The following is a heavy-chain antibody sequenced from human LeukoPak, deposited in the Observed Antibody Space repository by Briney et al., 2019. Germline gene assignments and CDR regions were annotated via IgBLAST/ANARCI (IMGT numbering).Heavy chain of an antibody. J-gene: IGHJ4*02. CDR1: GGSISSYY. CDR3: ARVGCSSTSCYLRPQYYFDY. Sequence: KPSETLSPTCTVSGGSISSYYWSWIRQPPGKGLEWIGYIYYSGSTNYNPSLKSRVTISVDTSKNQFSLKLSSVTAADTAVYYCARVGCSSTSCYLRPQYYFDYWGQGTLVTVSS. CDR2: IYYSGST. D-gene: IGHD2-2*01. V-gene: IGHV4-59*01.